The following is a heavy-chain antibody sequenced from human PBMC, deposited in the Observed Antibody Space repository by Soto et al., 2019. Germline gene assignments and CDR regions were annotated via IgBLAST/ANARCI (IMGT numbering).Heavy chain of an antibody. CDR3: ARVGVSSGWLDYYYYYMDV. J-gene: IGHJ6*03. CDR1: GYRFTSYD. D-gene: IGHD6-19*01. CDR2: MNPNSGNT. V-gene: IGHV1-8*01. Sequence: ASVKVSCKACGYRFTSYDIKWVRQATGQGLEWMGWMNPNSGNTGYAQKFQGRVTMTRNTSISTAYMELSSLRSEDTAVYYCARVGVSSGWLDYYYYYMDVWGKGTTVTVSS.